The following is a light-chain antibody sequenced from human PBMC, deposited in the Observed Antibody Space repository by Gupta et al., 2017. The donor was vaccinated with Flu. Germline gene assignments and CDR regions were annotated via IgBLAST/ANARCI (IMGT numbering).Light chain of an antibody. V-gene: IGKV1-39*01. CDR1: QTISSN. CDR2: AAS. CDR3: QQRADTPFT. J-gene: IGKJ2*01. Sequence: PSSLSASVGDRVTIACRASQTISSNLNWYHQKPGIAPKLLIYAASSLQSEVPSMFSGSASRTDFTLTISMLHPEDFATYYCQQRADTPFTFGQGTKMEI.